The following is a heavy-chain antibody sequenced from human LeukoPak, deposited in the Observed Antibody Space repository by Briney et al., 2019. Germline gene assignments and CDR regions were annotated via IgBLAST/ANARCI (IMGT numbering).Heavy chain of an antibody. CDR1: GFTFSSYW. V-gene: IGHV3-7*01. CDR2: IKKDGSEK. CDR3: ARHLSGVTGYTYGRGIDY. Sequence: GGSLRLFCAASGFTFSSYWMSWVRQAPGKGLEWVANIKKDGSEKYYVDSVKGRSTISRDNAKKSLYLQVNSLRAEDTAVYYCARHLSGVTGYTYGRGIDYWGQGTLVTVSS. D-gene: IGHD5-18*01. J-gene: IGHJ4*02.